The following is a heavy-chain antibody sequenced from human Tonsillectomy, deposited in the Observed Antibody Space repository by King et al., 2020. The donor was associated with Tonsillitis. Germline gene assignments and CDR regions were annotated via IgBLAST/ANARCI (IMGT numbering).Heavy chain of an antibody. J-gene: IGHJ4*02. V-gene: IGHV3-30*02. CDR3: AKDWYRSSWYEHPIDY. CDR1: GFTFSSYG. Sequence: VQLVESGGGVVQPGGSLRLSCAASGFTFSSYGMHWVRQAPGKGLEWVAFIRYDGSNKYYADSVKGRFTISRDNSKNTLYLQMNSLRAEDTAVYYCAKDWYRSSWYEHPIDYWGQGTLVTVSS. D-gene: IGHD6-13*01. CDR2: IRYDGSNK.